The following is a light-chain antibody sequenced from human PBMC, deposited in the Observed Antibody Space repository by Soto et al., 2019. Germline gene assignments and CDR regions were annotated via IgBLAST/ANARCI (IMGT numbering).Light chain of an antibody. Sequence: EIVLTHSPDTLSLSPGSRSNLSCRASQSVSSYLAWYQQKPGKAPRLLIYDASNRATGIPARFSGSGYGTDLTLTISSIETEDFAVYYCQQRSNWTLTFGHGTRLEIK. J-gene: IGKJ5*01. CDR3: QQRSNWTLT. CDR1: QSVSSY. CDR2: DAS. V-gene: IGKV3-11*01.